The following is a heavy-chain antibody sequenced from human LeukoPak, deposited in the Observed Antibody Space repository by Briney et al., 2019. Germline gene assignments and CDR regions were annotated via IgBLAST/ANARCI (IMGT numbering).Heavy chain of an antibody. D-gene: IGHD5-24*01. V-gene: IGHV4-4*07. CDR2: IASSGNT. CDR1: GGSLISYF. J-gene: IGHJ4*02. CDR3: ARDRNWLQGGGTDY. Sequence: SETLSFTCTVSGGSLISYFWCWIRQPAGKGLEWIGRIASSGNTTYNPSLKSRVTMSVDTSKNHFSLKLSSVTAADTAVYYRARDRNWLQGGGTDYWGQGTLATVSS.